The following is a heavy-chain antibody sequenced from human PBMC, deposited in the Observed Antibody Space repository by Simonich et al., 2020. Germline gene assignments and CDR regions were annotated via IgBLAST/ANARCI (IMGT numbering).Heavy chain of an antibody. CDR2: INPNRGGT. CDR3: ARDRAARYYYYYYMDV. CDR1: GYTFTGYY. Sequence: QVQLVQSGAEVKKPGASVTVSCKASGYTFTGYYMHWVRQAPGQGLEWMGWINPNRGGTKDARKFKGRVTMTRDTSISTAYRELSRLRSDDTAVYYCARDRAARYYYYYYMDVWGKGTTVTVSS. D-gene: IGHD6-6*01. J-gene: IGHJ6*03. V-gene: IGHV1-2*02.